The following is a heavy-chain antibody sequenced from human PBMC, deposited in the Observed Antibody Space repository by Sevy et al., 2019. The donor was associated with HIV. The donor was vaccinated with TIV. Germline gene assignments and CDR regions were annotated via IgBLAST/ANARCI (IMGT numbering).Heavy chain of an antibody. J-gene: IGHJ4*02. V-gene: IGHV3-11*06. CDR3: ARDRRNYGGQYFDF. Sequence: GGSLRFSCAASEFTFSDYYMSWIRQAPGKGLEWISDISGSSSYTDYADSVKGRFTISRDNAKNSLYLQMNSLRAGDTAVYYCARDRRNYGGQYFDFWGQGTLVTVSS. D-gene: IGHD4-17*01. CDR2: ISGSSSYT. CDR1: EFTFSDYY.